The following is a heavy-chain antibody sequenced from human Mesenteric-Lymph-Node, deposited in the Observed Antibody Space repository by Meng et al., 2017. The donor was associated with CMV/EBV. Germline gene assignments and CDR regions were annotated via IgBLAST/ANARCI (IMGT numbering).Heavy chain of an antibody. Sequence: SCAASGITFSNAWMSWVRQAPGKGLEWVGQIKSKTDGGTTDFAAPVKGRCTISRDDSKSIVYLQMNRLKTEDPAVYYCARGGISAIRHGMDVWGQGTTVTVSS. V-gene: IGHV3-15*01. D-gene: IGHD2-2*02. CDR3: ARGGISAIRHGMDV. CDR2: IKSKTDGGTT. CDR1: GITFSNAW. J-gene: IGHJ6*02.